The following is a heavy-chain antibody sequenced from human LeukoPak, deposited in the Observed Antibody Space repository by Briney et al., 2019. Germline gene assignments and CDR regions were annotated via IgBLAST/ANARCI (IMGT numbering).Heavy chain of an antibody. V-gene: IGHV3-15*01. CDR2: IKSKTDGGTT. Sequence: PGGSLRLSCAASGFTFSNAWMSWVRQAPGKGLEWVGRIKSKTDGGTTDYAAPVKGRFTISRDDSKNTLYLQMNSLKTEDTAVYYRTTLVGAFAFDIWGQGTTVTVSS. D-gene: IGHD1-26*01. CDR3: TTLVGAFAFDI. J-gene: IGHJ3*02. CDR1: GFTFSNAW.